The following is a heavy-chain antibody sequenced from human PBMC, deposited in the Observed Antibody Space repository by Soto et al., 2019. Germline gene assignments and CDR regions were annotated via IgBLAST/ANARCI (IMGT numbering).Heavy chain of an antibody. D-gene: IGHD5-12*01. V-gene: IGHV3-23*01. CDR2: ISGSGDST. CDR3: AKVRDLYSGYAFDS. J-gene: IGHJ4*02. Sequence: LRLFCAASGFTFSSYAMTWVRQAPGKGLEWVSAISGSGDSTYYADSVKGRFTISRDNSKNTLSLQMNSLRAEDTAVYYCAKVRDLYSGYAFDSWGQGTLVTVSS. CDR1: GFTFSSYA.